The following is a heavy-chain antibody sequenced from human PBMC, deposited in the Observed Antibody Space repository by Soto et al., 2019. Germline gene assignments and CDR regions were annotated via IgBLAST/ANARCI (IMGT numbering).Heavy chain of an antibody. J-gene: IGHJ3*02. CDR2: ISYDGSNK. Sequence: PGGSLRLSCAASGFTFSSYGMHWVRQAPGKGLEWVAVISYDGSNKYYADSVKGRFTISRDNSKNTLYLQMNSLRAEDTAVYYCAKEGLEPDAFAIWGQGTMVPVSS. V-gene: IGHV3-30*18. CDR1: GFTFSSYG. CDR3: AKEGLEPDAFAI.